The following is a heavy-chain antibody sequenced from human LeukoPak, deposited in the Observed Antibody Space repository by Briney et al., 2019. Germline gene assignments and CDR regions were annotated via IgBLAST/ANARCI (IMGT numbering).Heavy chain of an antibody. D-gene: IGHD5-12*01. Sequence: GSLRLSCAASGFTFSSYEMNWVRQAPGKGLEWVSYISSSGSTIYYADSVKGRFTISRDNAKNSLYLQMNSLRAEDTAVYYCARQVATILAWGQGTLVTVSS. CDR2: ISSSGSTI. V-gene: IGHV3-48*03. CDR1: GFTFSSYE. CDR3: ARQVATILA. J-gene: IGHJ5*02.